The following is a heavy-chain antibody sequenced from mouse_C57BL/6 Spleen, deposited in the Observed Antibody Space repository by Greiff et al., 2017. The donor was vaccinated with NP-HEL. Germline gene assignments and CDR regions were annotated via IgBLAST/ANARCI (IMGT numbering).Heavy chain of an antibody. CDR3: ARLGFDY. D-gene: IGHD4-1*01. CDR1: GYTFTSYW. J-gene: IGHJ2*01. CDR2: IDPSDSYT. V-gene: IGHV1-69*01. Sequence: QVQLKQPGAELVMPGASVKLSCKASGYTFTSYWMHWVKQRPGQGLEWIGEIDPSDSYTNYNQKVKGKSTLTVDKSSSTAYMQLSSLTSEDSAVYYCARLGFDYWGQGTTLTVSS.